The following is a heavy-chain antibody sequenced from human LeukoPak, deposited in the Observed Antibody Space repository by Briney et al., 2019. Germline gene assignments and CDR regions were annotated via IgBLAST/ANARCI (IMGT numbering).Heavy chain of an antibody. V-gene: IGHV3-23*01. J-gene: IGHJ4*02. CDR3: AKDRYSGYDYFVY. CDR2: ISSSGGSI. Sequence: GGSLRLSCVASGFTFSNYAMSWVRQAPGKGLEWVSGISSSGGSIYYADSVKGRSTISRDNSKNTLYLQMNSLRAEDTAVYYCAKDRYSGYDYFVYWGQGSLVTVSS. CDR1: GFTFSNYA. D-gene: IGHD5-12*01.